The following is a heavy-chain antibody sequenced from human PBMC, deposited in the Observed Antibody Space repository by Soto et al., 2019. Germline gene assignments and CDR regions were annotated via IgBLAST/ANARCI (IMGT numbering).Heavy chain of an antibody. V-gene: IGHV3-23*01. D-gene: IGHD5-12*01. CDR3: ATTKGYIWPFDL. CDR2: ISGSGDRT. Sequence: PVGSLRLSCAASGFIFSNYGMSWVRQAPGKGLEWVSSISGSGDRTHNADSVRGRFTISRDDSRNTLNLQMNSLRAEDTAIYFCATTKGYIWPFDLWGQGTLVTVSS. J-gene: IGHJ4*02. CDR1: GFIFSNYG.